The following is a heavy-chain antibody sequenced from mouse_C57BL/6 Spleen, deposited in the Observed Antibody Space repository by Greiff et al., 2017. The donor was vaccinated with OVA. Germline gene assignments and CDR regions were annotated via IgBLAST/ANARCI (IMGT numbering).Heavy chain of an antibody. J-gene: IGHJ2*01. Sequence: EVQLQQPGPELVKPGASVKIPCKASGYTFTDYNMDWVKQSHGQSLEWIGDINPNNGGTIYNQKFKGKATLTVDKSSSTAYMELRSLSSEDSAVYYCARDASTHFDYWGQGTTLTVSS. CDR1: GYTFTDYN. CDR3: ARDASTHFDY. V-gene: IGHV1-18*01. D-gene: IGHD1-1*01. CDR2: INPNNGGT.